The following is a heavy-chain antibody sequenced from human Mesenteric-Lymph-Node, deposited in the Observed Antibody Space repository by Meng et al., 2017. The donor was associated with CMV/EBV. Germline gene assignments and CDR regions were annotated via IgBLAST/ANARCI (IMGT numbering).Heavy chain of an antibody. CDR1: GYTFTSYY. Sequence: ASVKVSCKASGYTFTSYYMHWVRQAPGQGLEWMGIINPSGGSTSYEQKFQGRVTMTRDTSTSTVYMELSSLRSEDTAVYYCARALLGATYHDAFDIWGQGTMVTVSS. CDR2: INPSGGST. CDR3: ARALLGATYHDAFDI. V-gene: IGHV1-46*01. D-gene: IGHD1-26*01. J-gene: IGHJ3*02.